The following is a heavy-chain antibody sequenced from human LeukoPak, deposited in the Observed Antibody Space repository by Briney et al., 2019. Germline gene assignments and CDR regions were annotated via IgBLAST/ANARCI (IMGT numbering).Heavy chain of an antibody. Sequence: ASVKVSCKASVGTFSSYAISWVRQAPGQGLEWMGGIIPILGTANYAQKFQGRVTITADESTSTAYMELSSLRSEDTAVYYCARVSGCSGGSCESYFDYWGQGTLVTVSS. J-gene: IGHJ4*02. D-gene: IGHD2-15*01. V-gene: IGHV1-69*13. CDR1: VGTFSSYA. CDR2: IIPILGTA. CDR3: ARVSGCSGGSCESYFDY.